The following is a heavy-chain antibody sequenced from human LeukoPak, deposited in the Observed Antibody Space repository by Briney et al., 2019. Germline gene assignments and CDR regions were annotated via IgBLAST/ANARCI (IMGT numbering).Heavy chain of an antibody. Sequence: GGSLRLSCAASGFTFSSYGMHWVRQAPGKGLEWVAFIRYDGSNKYYADSVKGRFTISRDNSKNTLYLQMNSLRAEDTAVYYCAKDEDSSGYHFDYWGQGTLVTVSS. V-gene: IGHV3-30*02. CDR3: AKDEDSSGYHFDY. J-gene: IGHJ4*02. CDR2: IRYDGSNK. D-gene: IGHD3-22*01. CDR1: GFTFSSYG.